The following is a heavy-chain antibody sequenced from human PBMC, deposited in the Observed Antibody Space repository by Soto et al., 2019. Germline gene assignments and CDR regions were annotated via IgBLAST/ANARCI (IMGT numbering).Heavy chain of an antibody. Sequence: QVRLVQSGAEVKKPGASVKVSCKASGYTFTNYEIHWVRQATGQGLEWMAWINPDSGYTGYAQKFQGRGTMTRDTFINTVFMELKSLKSEDTAIYYCARGVLRQLWFGDLSHDFCGQGTLITVSS. V-gene: IGHV1-8*01. J-gene: IGHJ4*02. CDR1: GYTFTNYE. CDR2: INPDSGYT. CDR3: ARGVLRQLWFGDLSHDF. D-gene: IGHD3-10*01.